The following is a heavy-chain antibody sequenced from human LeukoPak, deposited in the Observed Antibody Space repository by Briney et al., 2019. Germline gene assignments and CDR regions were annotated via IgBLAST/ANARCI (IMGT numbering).Heavy chain of an antibody. CDR3: AMPGYSYGYVYY. D-gene: IGHD5-18*01. CDR1: GFTFSSYS. Sequence: GGSLRLSRAASGFTFSSYSMNWVRQAPGKGLEWVSFISSSSSYIYYADSVKGRFTISRDNAKNSLYLQMNSLRAEDTAVYYCAMPGYSYGYVYYWGQGTLVTVSS. CDR2: ISSSSSYI. J-gene: IGHJ4*02. V-gene: IGHV3-21*01.